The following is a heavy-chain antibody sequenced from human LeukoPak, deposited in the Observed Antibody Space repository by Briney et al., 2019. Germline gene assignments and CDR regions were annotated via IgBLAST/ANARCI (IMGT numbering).Heavy chain of an antibody. CDR2: VTGPGDTT. V-gene: IGHV3-23*01. D-gene: IGHD3-16*01. J-gene: IGHJ5*02. CDR1: GFTFTNYA. CDR3: AKGAEIDL. Sequence: PGGALRLSCATSGFTFTNYAMNWVRRAPGKGVEWVSAVTGPGDTTYYADSVKGRFFMSREDSKTTVYLQMNSLRAEDTAIYYCAKGAEIDLWGQGTLVTVSS.